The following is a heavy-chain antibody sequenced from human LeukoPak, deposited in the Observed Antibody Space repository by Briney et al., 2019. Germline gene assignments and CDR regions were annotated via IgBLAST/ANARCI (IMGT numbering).Heavy chain of an antibody. CDR3: ARGHTQKMATTYYYYYYMDV. V-gene: IGHV4-59*01. CDR2: IYYSGST. D-gene: IGHD5-24*01. Sequence: PSETLSLTCTVSGGSISSYYWSWIRQPPGKGLEWIGYIYYSGSTNYNPSLKSRVTISVDTSKNQFSLKLSSVTAADTAVYYCARGHTQKMATTYYYYYYMDVWGKGTTVTISS. CDR1: GGSISSYY. J-gene: IGHJ6*03.